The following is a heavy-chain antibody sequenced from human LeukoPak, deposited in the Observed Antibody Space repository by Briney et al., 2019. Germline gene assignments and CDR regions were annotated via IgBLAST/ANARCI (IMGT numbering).Heavy chain of an antibody. Sequence: ASVKVSCKASGYTFTGYYMHWVRQATGQGLEWMGWMNPNSGNTGYAQKFQGRVTMTRNTSISTAYMELSSLRSEDTAVYYCARASRTPDDYWGQGTLVTVSS. D-gene: IGHD1-1*01. CDR3: ARASRTPDDY. V-gene: IGHV1-8*02. J-gene: IGHJ4*02. CDR2: MNPNSGNT. CDR1: GYTFTGYY.